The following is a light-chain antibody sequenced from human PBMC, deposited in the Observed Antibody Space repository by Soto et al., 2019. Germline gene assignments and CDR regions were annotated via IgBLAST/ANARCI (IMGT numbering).Light chain of an antibody. V-gene: IGLV2-23*01. CDR1: SSDVGNYNL. Sequence: QSALTQPASVPGSPGQSITISCTGISSDVGNYNLVSWYQQHPGKAPKLMIYEGSKRPSGVSNRFAGSKSGNTASLTISGLQAEDEADYYCCSYAGSRNPYVFGTGTKLTVL. J-gene: IGLJ1*01. CDR2: EGS. CDR3: CSYAGSRNPYV.